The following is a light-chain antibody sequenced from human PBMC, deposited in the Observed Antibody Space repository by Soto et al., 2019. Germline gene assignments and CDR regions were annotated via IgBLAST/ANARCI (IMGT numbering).Light chain of an antibody. Sequence: DVVMTQSPLSLPVTLVQPASISFMSNQILVHSDGIAYFSWFQQRPGRSPRRLIYRVSNRDSGVPDRFSGSGSGTDFTLKISRVEAEDVGVYYCMQGTYLRTFGQGTKVDI. J-gene: IGKJ1*01. CDR3: MQGTYLRT. CDR2: RVS. V-gene: IGKV2-30*02. CDR1: QILVHSDGIAY.